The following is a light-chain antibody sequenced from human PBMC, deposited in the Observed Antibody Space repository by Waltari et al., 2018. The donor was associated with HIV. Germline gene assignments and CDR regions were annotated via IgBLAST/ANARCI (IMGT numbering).Light chain of an antibody. CDR1: QSVLYSSNNKNY. Sequence: DIVMTQSPDSLAVSLGERATINCKSSQSVLYSSNNKNYLAWYQQKQGQSPKLLIYWASTREFGVPDRFSGSGSGTYFTLTISSLQAEDVAVYYCQQYYSTPLTFGGGTKVEIK. V-gene: IGKV4-1*01. CDR3: QQYYSTPLT. J-gene: IGKJ4*01. CDR2: WAS.